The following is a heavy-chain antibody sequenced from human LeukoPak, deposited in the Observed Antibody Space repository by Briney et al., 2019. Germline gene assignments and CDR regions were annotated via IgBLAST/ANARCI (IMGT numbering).Heavy chain of an antibody. J-gene: IGHJ4*02. Sequence: GGSLRLSCAASGFTFSDYYMSWIRQAPGKGLEWVGFIRSKAYGGTTEYAASVKGRFTISRDDSKSIAYLQMNSLKTEDTAVYYCTRGIAAAVFEYYFDYWGQGTLVTVSS. D-gene: IGHD6-13*01. CDR2: IRSKAYGGTT. CDR1: GFTFSDYY. CDR3: TRGIAAAVFEYYFDY. V-gene: IGHV3-49*03.